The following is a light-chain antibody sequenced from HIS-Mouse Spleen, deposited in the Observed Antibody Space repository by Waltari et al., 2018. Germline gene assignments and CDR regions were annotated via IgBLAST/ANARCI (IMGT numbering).Light chain of an antibody. CDR3: NSRDSSGNRVV. J-gene: IGLJ2*01. V-gene: IGLV3-10*01. CDR2: EDS. CDR1: ALPKKY. Sequence: SYELTQPPSVSVSPGQTARITCSGDALPKKYAYWYQQKSGQAPVLVIYEDSKRPSGIPDRFSGSSSGNTASLTITGAQAEDEADYYCNSRDSSGNRVVFGGGTKLTVL.